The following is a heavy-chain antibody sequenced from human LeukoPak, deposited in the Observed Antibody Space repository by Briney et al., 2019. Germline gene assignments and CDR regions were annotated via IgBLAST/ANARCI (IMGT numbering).Heavy chain of an antibody. J-gene: IGHJ4*02. V-gene: IGHV3-9*01. CDR3: AKDITAYSSSWYNY. Sequence: GGSLRLSCAASGFTFDDYAMHWVRQAPGKGLEWVSGISWNSGSTGYADSVKGRFTISRDNAKNSLYLQMNSLRAEDTALYYCAKDITAYSSSWYNYWGQGTLVTVSS. D-gene: IGHD6-13*01. CDR2: ISWNSGST. CDR1: GFTFDDYA.